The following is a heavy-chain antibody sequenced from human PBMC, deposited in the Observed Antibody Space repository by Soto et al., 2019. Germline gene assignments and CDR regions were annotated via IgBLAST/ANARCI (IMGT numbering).Heavy chain of an antibody. CDR3: ARYCSGGSCYYYYGMDV. V-gene: IGHV5-10-1*01. D-gene: IGHD2-15*01. J-gene: IGHJ6*02. CDR2: IDPSDSYT. Sequence: PGESLKISCKGSGYSFTSYWISWVRQMPGKGLEWMGRIDPSDSYTNYSPSFQGHVIISADKSISTAYLQWSSLKASDTAMYYCARYCSGGSCYYYYGMDVWGHGTTVTVSS. CDR1: GYSFTSYW.